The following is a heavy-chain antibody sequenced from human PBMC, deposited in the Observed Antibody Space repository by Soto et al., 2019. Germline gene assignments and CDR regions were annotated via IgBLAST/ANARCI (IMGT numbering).Heavy chain of an antibody. CDR2: ISSSGIT. CDR3: TKMGTSIWYMDYFDY. CDR1: GINFLTYA. V-gene: IGHV3-23*01. Sequence: DVQLLESGGGLVQPGGPLRFSCAAPGINFLTYAMAWVRQAPGKGLEWVSVISSSGITYYADSVKGRFTISRDISNSTLFLQMNSLRVEDTAVYYCTKMGTSIWYMDYFDYWGRGSLVIVSS. J-gene: IGHJ4*02. D-gene: IGHD3-3*02.